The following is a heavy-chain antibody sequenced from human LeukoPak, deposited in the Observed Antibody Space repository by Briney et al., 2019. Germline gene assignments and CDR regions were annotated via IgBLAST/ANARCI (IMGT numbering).Heavy chain of an antibody. V-gene: IGHV3-7*01. CDR2: IKQDGSEK. CDR3: ASVSSSWHNYYYYGMDV. D-gene: IGHD6-13*01. Sequence: PGGSLRLSCAASGFTFSSYWMSWVRQAPGKGLEWVAHIKQDGSEKYYVDSVKGRFTISRDNAKNSLYLQMNSLRAEDTAVYYCASVSSSWHNYYYYGMDVWGQGTTVTVSS. CDR1: GFTFSSYW. J-gene: IGHJ6*02.